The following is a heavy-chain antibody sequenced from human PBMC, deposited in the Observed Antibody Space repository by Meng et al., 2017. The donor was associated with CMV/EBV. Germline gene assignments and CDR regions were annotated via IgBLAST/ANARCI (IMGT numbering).Heavy chain of an antibody. CDR1: GGSISSYY. D-gene: IGHD6-13*01. V-gene: IGHV4-4*07. CDR2: IYTSGST. Sequence: GSLRLSCTVSGGSISSYYWSWIRQPAGKGLEWIGRIYTSGSTNYNPSLKSRVTMSVDTSKNQFSLKLSSVTAADTAVYYCARLGYSSSWYQFDYWGQGTLVTVSS. CDR3: ARLGYSSSWYQFDY. J-gene: IGHJ4*02.